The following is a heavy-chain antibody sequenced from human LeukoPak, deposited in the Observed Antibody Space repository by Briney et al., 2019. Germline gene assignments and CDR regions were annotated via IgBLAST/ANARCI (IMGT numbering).Heavy chain of an antibody. CDR2: IGTAGDI. CDR3: ARDRGRYHMDV. Sequence: GGSLRLSCAASGFTFSSYDMHWVRQPTGKGLEWVSGIGTAGDIYYAGSVKGRFTISRENAKNSLYLQMNSLRAGDTAVYYCARDRGRYHMDVWGKGTTVTISS. CDR1: GFTFSSYD. V-gene: IGHV3-13*01. D-gene: IGHD6-25*01. J-gene: IGHJ6*03.